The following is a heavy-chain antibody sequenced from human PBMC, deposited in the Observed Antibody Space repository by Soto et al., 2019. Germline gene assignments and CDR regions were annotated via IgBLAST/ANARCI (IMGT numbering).Heavy chain of an antibody. Sequence: QVQLVESGGGLVKPGGSLRLSCAASGFTFSDYYMSWIRQAPGKGLEWVSYISSSGSTIYYADSVKGRFTISRDESKNSLYLQMNSLKTEDTAVYYCARGGYCSSTSCYRDYYGMDVWGQGTTVTVSS. CDR3: ARGGYCSSTSCYRDYYGMDV. CDR1: GFTFSDYY. D-gene: IGHD2-2*01. J-gene: IGHJ6*02. V-gene: IGHV3-11*01. CDR2: ISSSGSTI.